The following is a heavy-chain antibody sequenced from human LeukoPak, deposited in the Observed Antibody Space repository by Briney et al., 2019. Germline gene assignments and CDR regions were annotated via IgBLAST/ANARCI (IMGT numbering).Heavy chain of an antibody. CDR1: GYRFSSYW. V-gene: IGHV5-51*01. CDR2: IYPGDSDT. CDR3: ARGDEINWFDP. Sequence: GESLKISCKGSGYRFSSYWIGWVRQMPGKGLEWMGMIYPGDSDTRYSPSLQGQVTISADKSISTAYLQWSSLKASDTAMYYCARGDEINWFDPWGQGTLVTVSS. D-gene: IGHD3-10*01. J-gene: IGHJ5*02.